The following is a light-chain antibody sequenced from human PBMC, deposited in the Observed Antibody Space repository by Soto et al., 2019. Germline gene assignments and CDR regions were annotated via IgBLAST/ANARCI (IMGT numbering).Light chain of an antibody. CDR2: WAS. CDR3: QHYYSPPLT. Sequence: DIVMTQSPDSLAVSLGERATINCKSSQSVLYSSNNKNYLAWYQQKPGQPPKLLIYWASTRESGVPDRFRGSGSGTDFTLTISSLQAEDVAVYYCQHYYSPPLTFGGGTKVEIK. CDR1: QSVLYSSNNKNY. J-gene: IGKJ4*01. V-gene: IGKV4-1*01.